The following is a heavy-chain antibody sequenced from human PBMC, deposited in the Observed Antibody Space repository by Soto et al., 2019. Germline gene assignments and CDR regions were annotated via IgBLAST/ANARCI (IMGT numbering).Heavy chain of an antibody. Sequence: ESGGGVVQPERSLRLSCAASGFTFSYHALNWVRQAPGKGLEWVAVISYDGDNKYIAEAVKGRLTISRDNPKNTVSLQMNSLRTEDTAMYFCARGTTTSAFSVMDVWGQGTTVTVSS. D-gene: IGHD1-1*01. J-gene: IGHJ6*02. CDR3: ARGTTTSAFSVMDV. V-gene: IGHV3-30-3*01. CDR1: GFTFSYHA. CDR2: ISYDGDNK.